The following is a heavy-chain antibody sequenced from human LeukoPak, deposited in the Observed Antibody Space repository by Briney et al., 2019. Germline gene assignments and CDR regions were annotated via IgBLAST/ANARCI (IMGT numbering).Heavy chain of an antibody. CDR3: ASGDIVVVPAAAGIKG. CDR2: IIPIFGTA. J-gene: IGHJ4*02. Sequence: SVKVSCKASGGTFSSYAISWLRQAPGQGLEWMGGIIPIFGTANYAQKFQGRVTITADESTSTAYMELSSLRSEDTAVYYCASGDIVVVPAAAGIKGWGQGTLVTVSS. D-gene: IGHD2-2*01. CDR1: GGTFSSYA. V-gene: IGHV1-69*13.